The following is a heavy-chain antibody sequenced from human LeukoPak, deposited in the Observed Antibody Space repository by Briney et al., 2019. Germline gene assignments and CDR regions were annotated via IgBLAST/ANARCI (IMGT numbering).Heavy chain of an antibody. CDR3: ARGSTRYDY. CDR2: INYSGST. V-gene: IGHV4-39*07. J-gene: IGHJ4*02. CDR1: GGSISSSSYY. Sequence: SETLSLTCTVSGGSISSSSYYWGWIRQPPGKGLEWIGSINYSGSTYYNPSLKSRVTMSVDTSKNQFSLKLSSVTAADTAVYFCARGSTRYDYWGQGTLVTVSS. D-gene: IGHD2-2*01.